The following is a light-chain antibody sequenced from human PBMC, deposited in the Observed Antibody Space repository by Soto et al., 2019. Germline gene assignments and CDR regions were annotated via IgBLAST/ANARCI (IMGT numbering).Light chain of an antibody. CDR2: KAS. Sequence: DIQMTHSPSSLSASVGDRVTITCRASQTISSWLAWYQQKPGKAPKLLIYKASTLKSGVPPRFSGSGSGTDFTLTISSLQPEDFATYFCQKANSFPINFGQGKRRAIK. CDR3: QKANSFPIN. CDR1: QTISSW. V-gene: IGKV1-5*03. J-gene: IGKJ5*01.